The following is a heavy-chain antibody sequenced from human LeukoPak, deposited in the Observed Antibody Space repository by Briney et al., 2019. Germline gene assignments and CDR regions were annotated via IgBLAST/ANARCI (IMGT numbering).Heavy chain of an antibody. Sequence: PWGSLRLSCAASGFTVSSNYMSWVRQAPGKGLEWVSVIYSGGSTYYADSVKGRFTISRDNSKNTLYLQMNSLRAEDTAVYYCARSMDCSSTSCYGLEGTYYYYGMDVWGKGTTVTVSS. CDR3: ARSMDCSSTSCYGLEGTYYYYGMDV. CDR2: IYSGGST. CDR1: GFTVSSNY. D-gene: IGHD2-2*01. J-gene: IGHJ6*04. V-gene: IGHV3-53*01.